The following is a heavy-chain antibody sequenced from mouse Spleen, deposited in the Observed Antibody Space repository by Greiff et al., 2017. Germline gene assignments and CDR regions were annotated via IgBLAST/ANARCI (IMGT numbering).Heavy chain of an antibody. V-gene: IGHV5-4*01. J-gene: IGHJ4*01. CDR2: ISDGGSYT. D-gene: IGHD2-5*01. Sequence: EVKLMESGGGLVKPGGSLKLSCAASGFTFSSYAMSWVRQTPEKRLEWVATISDGGSYTYYPDNVKGRFTISRDNAKNNLYLQMSHLKSEDTAMYYCARDPYYSNYFYAMDDWGQGTSVTVSS. CDR3: ARDPYYSNYFYAMDD. CDR1: GFTFSSYA.